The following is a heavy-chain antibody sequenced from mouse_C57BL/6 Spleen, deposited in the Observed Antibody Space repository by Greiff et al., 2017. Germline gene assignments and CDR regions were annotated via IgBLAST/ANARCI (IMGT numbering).Heavy chain of an antibody. CDR1: GYAFSSSW. D-gene: IGHD1-1*01. Sequence: VKLQQSGPELVKPGASVKISCKASGYAFSSSWMNWVKQRPGKGLEWIGRIYPGDGDTNYNGKFKGKATLTADKSSSTAYMQLSSLTSEDSAVYFCAREQLLRGAMDYWGQGTSVTVSS. J-gene: IGHJ4*01. CDR3: AREQLLRGAMDY. CDR2: IYPGDGDT. V-gene: IGHV1-82*01.